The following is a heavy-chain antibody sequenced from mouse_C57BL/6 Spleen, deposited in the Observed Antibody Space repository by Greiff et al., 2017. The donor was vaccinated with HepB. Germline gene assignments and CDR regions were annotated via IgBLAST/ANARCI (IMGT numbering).Heavy chain of an antibody. CDR2: IYPGSGST. CDR1: GYTFTSYW. J-gene: IGHJ1*03. CDR3: ARRDCNYWYFDV. Sequence: QVQLQQPGAELVKPGASVKMSCKASGYTFTSYWITWVKQRPGQGLEWIGDIYPGSGSTNYNEKFKSKATLTVDTSSSTAYMQLSSLTSEDSAVYYCARRDCNYWYFDVWGTGTTVTVSS. V-gene: IGHV1-55*01.